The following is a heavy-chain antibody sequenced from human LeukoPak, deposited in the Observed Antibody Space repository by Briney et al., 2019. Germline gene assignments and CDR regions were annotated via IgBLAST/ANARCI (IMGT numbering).Heavy chain of an antibody. J-gene: IGHJ4*02. V-gene: IGHV3-23*01. CDR3: AKDVRLVRGVNYGSIIDYFNY. Sequence: GGSLRLSCAASGFTFSSYAMSWVRQAPGKGLEWVSAISGSGGSTYYADSVKGRFTISRDNSKNTLYLQMNSLRAEDTAVYYCAKDVRLVRGVNYGSIIDYFNYWGQGTLVTVSS. CDR2: ISGSGGST. CDR1: GFTFSSYA. D-gene: IGHD3-10*01.